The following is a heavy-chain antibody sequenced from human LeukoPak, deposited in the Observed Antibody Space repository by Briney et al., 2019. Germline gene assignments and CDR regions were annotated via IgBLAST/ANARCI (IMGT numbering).Heavy chain of an antibody. D-gene: IGHD1-26*01. CDR3: ASGVGGGSYNYYYYGMDV. CDR2: MNPNSGNT. J-gene: IGHJ6*02. V-gene: IGHV1-8*01. CDR1: GYTFTSYD. Sequence: GASVKVSCKASGYTFTSYDINWVRQATGQGLEWMGWMNPNSGNTGYAQKFQGRVTMTRNTSISTAYMELSSLRSEDTAVYYCASGVGGGSYNYYYYGMDVWGQGSTVTVSS.